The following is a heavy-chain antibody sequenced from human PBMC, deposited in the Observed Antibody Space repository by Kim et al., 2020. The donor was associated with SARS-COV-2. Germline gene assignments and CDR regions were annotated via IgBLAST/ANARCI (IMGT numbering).Heavy chain of an antibody. CDR1: GFTFSSYS. J-gene: IGHJ4*02. CDR2: ISSSSSYI. V-gene: IGHV3-21*01. Sequence: GGSLRLSCAASGFTFSSYSMNWVRQAPGKGLEWVSSISSSSSYIYYADSVKGRFTISRDNAKNSLYLQMNSLRAEDTAVYYCARDLSWELRAGADYWGQGTLVTVSS. CDR3: ARDLSWELRAGADY. D-gene: IGHD1-26*01.